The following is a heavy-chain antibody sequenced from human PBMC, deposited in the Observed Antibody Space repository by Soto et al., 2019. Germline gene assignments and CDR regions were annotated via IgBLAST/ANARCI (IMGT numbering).Heavy chain of an antibody. CDR1: GGSISSISYY. CDR2: IKYSGHT. V-gene: IGHV4-39*01. Sequence: SETLSLTCTVSGGSISSISYYWGWIRQPPGKGLEWIGSIKYSGHTFYNPSLKSRVTMSVDTSKNQFSLRLSSVTAAETAVYYCAWVDIAVVPSTTFDYWGQGTLVTVSS. CDR3: AWVDIAVVPSTTFDY. J-gene: IGHJ4*02. D-gene: IGHD2-21*01.